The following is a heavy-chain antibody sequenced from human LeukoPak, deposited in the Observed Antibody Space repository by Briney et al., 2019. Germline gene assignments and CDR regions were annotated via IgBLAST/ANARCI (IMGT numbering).Heavy chain of an antibody. J-gene: IGHJ4*02. CDR1: GFTFSSYG. V-gene: IGHV3-30*02. CDR3: AKEYCSGGSCLNY. Sequence: PGGSLRLSCAASGFTFSSYGMHWVRQAPGKGLEWVAFIRYDGSNKYYADSVKGRFTISRGNSKNTLYLQMNSLRAEDTAVYYCAKEYCSGGSCLNYWGQGTLVTVSS. CDR2: IRYDGSNK. D-gene: IGHD2-15*01.